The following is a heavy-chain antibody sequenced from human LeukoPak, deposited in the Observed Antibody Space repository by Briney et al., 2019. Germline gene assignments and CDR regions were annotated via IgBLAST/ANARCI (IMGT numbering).Heavy chain of an antibody. V-gene: IGHV4-61*08. CDR3: ARGVGNQWELHYFDY. Sequence: SETLSLTCTVSGGSISSGGYYWSWISQHPGKGLEWIGYIYYSGSTYYNPSLKSRVTISVDTSKNQFSLKLSSVTAADTAVYYCARGVGNQWELHYFDYWGQGTLVTVSS. J-gene: IGHJ4*02. D-gene: IGHD1-26*01. CDR1: GGSISSGGYY. CDR2: IYYSGST.